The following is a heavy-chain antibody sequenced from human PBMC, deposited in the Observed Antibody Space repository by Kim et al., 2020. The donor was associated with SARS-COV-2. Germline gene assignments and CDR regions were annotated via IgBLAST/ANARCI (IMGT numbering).Heavy chain of an antibody. V-gene: IGHV1-69*13. D-gene: IGHD3-10*01. CDR1: GGTFSSYA. CDR3: AREMGMVRGLNYYGMDV. Sequence: SVKVSCKASGGTFSSYAISWVLQAPGQGLEWMGGIIPIFGTANYAQKFQGRVTITADESTSTAYMELSSLRSEDTAVYYCAREMGMVRGLNYYGMDVWGQGTTVTVSS. J-gene: IGHJ6*02. CDR2: IIPIFGTA.